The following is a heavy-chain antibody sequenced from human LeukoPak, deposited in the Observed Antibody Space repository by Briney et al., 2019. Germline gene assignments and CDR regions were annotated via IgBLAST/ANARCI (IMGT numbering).Heavy chain of an antibody. CDR3: ARVGYSRPGCLDY. D-gene: IGHD2-21*01. V-gene: IGHV4-34*01. J-gene: IGHJ4*02. CDR1: GGSFSGYY. Sequence: SETLSLTCAVYGGSFSGYYWSWIRQPPGKGLEWIGEINHSGSTNYNPFLKSRVTISVDTSKNQFSLKLSSVTAADTAVYYCARVGYSRPGCLDYWGQGTLVTVSS. CDR2: INHSGST.